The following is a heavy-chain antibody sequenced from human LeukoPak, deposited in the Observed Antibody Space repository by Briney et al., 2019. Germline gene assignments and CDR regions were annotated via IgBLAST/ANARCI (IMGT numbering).Heavy chain of an antibody. CDR1: GFTFSTFA. Sequence: GGSLRLSCAASGFTFSTFAMHWVRQAPGKGLEWVALLSYDGSNKYYAGSVKGRFTISRDNSKNTLYLQMNSLRTEDTAVYYCARAGYGSGTYYYFYGMDVWGQGTTVTVSS. CDR2: LSYDGSNK. D-gene: IGHD3-10*01. CDR3: ARAGYGSGTYYYFYGMDV. V-gene: IGHV3-30*04. J-gene: IGHJ6*02.